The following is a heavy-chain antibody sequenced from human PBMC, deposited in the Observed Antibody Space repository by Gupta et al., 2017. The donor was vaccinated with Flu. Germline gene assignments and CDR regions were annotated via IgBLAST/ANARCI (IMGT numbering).Heavy chain of an antibody. V-gene: IGHV3-9*01. CDR3: AKDYQQLFGGTIAY. CDR2: SSWNSGSI. CDR1: GFTFDDYA. J-gene: IGHJ4*02. Sequence: EVQLVESGGGLVQPGRSLRLPCAASGFTFDDYAMHWVRTAPGKGLEWCSGSSWNSGSIGDSTSVKGRFTISRDNAKNSLYLQMKSLRAEDTALYYCAKDYQQLFGGTIAYWGQGTLVTVSS. D-gene: IGHD6-13*01.